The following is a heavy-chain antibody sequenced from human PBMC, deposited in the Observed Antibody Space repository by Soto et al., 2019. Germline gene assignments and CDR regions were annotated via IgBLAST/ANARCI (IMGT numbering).Heavy chain of an antibody. CDR1: GFTFSSYA. Sequence: GGSLRLSCAASGFTFSSYAMSWVRQAPGKGLEWVSAISGSGGSTYYADSVKGRFTISRDNSKNTLYLQMNSLRAEDTAVYYYAKDRLAAAIQDYYYYGMDVWGQGTTVTVSS. D-gene: IGHD6-13*01. J-gene: IGHJ6*02. CDR2: ISGSGGST. V-gene: IGHV3-23*01. CDR3: AKDRLAAAIQDYYYYGMDV.